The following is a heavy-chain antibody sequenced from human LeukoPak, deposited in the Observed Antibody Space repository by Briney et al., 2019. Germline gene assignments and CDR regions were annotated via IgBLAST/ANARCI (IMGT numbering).Heavy chain of an antibody. V-gene: IGHV4-38-2*02. J-gene: IGHJ5*02. CDR2: IYHSGST. CDR1: GYSISSGYY. CDR3: ARHPRWDIVGLNWFDP. D-gene: IGHD2-15*01. Sequence: SETLSLTCTVSGYSISSGYYWGWIRQPPGKGLEWIGSIYHSGSTYYNPSLKSRVTISVDTSKNQFSLKLSSVTAADTAVYYCARHPRWDIVGLNWFDPWGQGTLVTVSS.